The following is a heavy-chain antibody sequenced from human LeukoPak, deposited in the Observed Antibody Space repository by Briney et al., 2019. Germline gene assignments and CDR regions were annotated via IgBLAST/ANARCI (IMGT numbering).Heavy chain of an antibody. CDR2: VSPYNGNT. D-gene: IGHD3-10*01. CDR1: GYSFTSYG. J-gene: IGHJ5*02. CDR3: ARSFYYYGSGSYHPTWFGP. Sequence: ASVKVSCKASGYSFTSYGISWVRQAPGQGLEWMGWVSPYNGNTNYAQKFPDRVTMTIDTSTSTAYMELRSLRSDDTAVYYCARSFYYYGSGSYHPTWFGPWGQGTLVTVSS. V-gene: IGHV1-18*04.